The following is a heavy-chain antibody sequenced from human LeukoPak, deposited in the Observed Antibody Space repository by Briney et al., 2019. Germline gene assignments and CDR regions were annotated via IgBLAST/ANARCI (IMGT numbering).Heavy chain of an antibody. CDR2: IKQDGSEK. D-gene: IGHD6-6*01. CDR1: GFTFSSYW. CDR3: AKGGQLAPYYYYGMDV. Sequence: PGGSLRLSCAASGFTFSSYWMSWVRQAPGKGLEWVANIKQDGSEKYYVDSVKGRFTISRDNAKDSLYLQMNSLRAEDTAVYYCAKGGQLAPYYYYGMDVWGQGTTVTVSS. V-gene: IGHV3-7*01. J-gene: IGHJ6*02.